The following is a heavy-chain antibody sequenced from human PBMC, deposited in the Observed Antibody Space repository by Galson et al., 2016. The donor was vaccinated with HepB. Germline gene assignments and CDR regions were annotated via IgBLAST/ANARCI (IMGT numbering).Heavy chain of an antibody. V-gene: IGHV1-18*01. CDR3: ARVPPQEFLGKCPGGTCHSNPALYYGMDV. J-gene: IGHJ6*02. CDR2: IRSHNGYT. Sequence: SVKVSCKASGYTFTTSGINWVRQAPGQGLEWVGWIRSHNGYTNYAQKLQGRVTMTTDTSASTVYMELRSLRSDDTAIYYCARVPPQEFLGKCPGGTCHSNPALYYGMDVWGQGTTITVS. CDR1: GYTFTTSG. D-gene: IGHD2-8*02.